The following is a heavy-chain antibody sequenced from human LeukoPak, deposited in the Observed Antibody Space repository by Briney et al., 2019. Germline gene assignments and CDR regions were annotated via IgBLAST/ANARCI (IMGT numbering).Heavy chain of an antibody. CDR1: GFSFSTYS. D-gene: IGHD6-13*01. CDR2: IRSSSSTI. J-gene: IGHJ4*02. V-gene: IGHV3-48*01. Sequence: PGGSLRLSCAASGFSFSTYSMNWVRQAPGKGLEWVSYIRSSSSTIYYADSVKGRFTISRDNAKNSLYLQMNSLRAEDTAVYYCASPTISRSLDYWGQGTLVTVSS. CDR3: ASPTISRSLDY.